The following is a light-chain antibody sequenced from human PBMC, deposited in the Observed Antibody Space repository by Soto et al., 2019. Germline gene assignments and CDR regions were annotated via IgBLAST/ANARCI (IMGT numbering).Light chain of an antibody. CDR2: QDS. V-gene: IGLV3-1*01. Sequence: SCELTQPPSVSVSPGQTASITCSGDKLGDKYACWYQQKPGQSPVLVIYQDSKRPSGIPERFSGSNSGNTATLTISGTQAMDEADYYCQAWDSSTLWVFGGGTKLTAL. CDR3: QAWDSSTLWV. J-gene: IGLJ3*02. CDR1: KLGDKY.